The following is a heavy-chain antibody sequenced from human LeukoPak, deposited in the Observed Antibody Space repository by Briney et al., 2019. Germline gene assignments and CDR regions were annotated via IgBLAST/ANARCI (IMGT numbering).Heavy chain of an antibody. J-gene: IGHJ4*02. CDR1: GFTVSSNY. V-gene: IGHV3-66*01. D-gene: IGHD3-22*01. Sequence: PGGSLRLSCAASGFTVSSNYMSWVRQAPGKGLEWVSVIYSGGTTHYADSVKGRFTISRDNSKNTLYLQMNSLRAEDTAVYYCARGDLPAYYYDSSGYFDYWGQGTLVTVSS. CDR2: IYSGGTT. CDR3: ARGDLPAYYYDSSGYFDY.